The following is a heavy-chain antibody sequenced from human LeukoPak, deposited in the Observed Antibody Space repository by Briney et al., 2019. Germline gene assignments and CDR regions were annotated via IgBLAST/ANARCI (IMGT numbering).Heavy chain of an antibody. CDR3: ARDGSGYCSGGSCYSAEYFQH. D-gene: IGHD2-15*01. V-gene: IGHV3-21*01. J-gene: IGHJ1*01. CDR2: ISSSTSYI. Sequence: GGSLRLSCAASGFTFSSYSMNWVRQAPGKGLEWASSISSSTSYIYYADSVRGRFTISRDNAKNSLYLQMNNLRAEDTAVYYCARDGSGYCSGGSCYSAEYFQHWGQGTLVTVSS. CDR1: GFTFSSYS.